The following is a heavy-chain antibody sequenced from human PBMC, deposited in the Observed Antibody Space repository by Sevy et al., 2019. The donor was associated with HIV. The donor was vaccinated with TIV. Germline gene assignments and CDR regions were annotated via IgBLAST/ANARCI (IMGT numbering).Heavy chain of an antibody. D-gene: IGHD5-18*01. CDR1: GGSISSYY. CDR2: IYYSGST. J-gene: IGHJ6*03. CDR3: ARVGRGFVDTAMVTGKYYYYYMDV. Sequence: LMQLRRPSLTCTVSGGSISSYYWSWIRQPPGKGLEWIGYIYYSGSTNYNPSLKSRVTISVDTSKNQFSLKLSSVTAADTAVYYCARVGRGFVDTAMVTGKYYYYYMDVWGKGTTVTVSS. V-gene: IGHV4-59*01.